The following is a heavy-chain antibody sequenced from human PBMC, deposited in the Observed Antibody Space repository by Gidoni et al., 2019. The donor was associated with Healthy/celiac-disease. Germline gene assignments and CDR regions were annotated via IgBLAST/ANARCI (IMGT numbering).Heavy chain of an antibody. CDR1: GRSLSGYY. Sequence: QVQLQPWGAGLLKTSATLSLTCAVYGRSLSGYYWSWIRQPPVKRLEWIGEINHSGSTNYNPSLKSRVTISVDTSKTQFSLKLSSVTAADTAVYYCARRRGKYYDSSGYYFWFDPWGQGTLVTVSS. CDR3: ARRRGKYYDSSGYYFWFDP. CDR2: INHSGST. V-gene: IGHV4-34*01. J-gene: IGHJ5*02. D-gene: IGHD3-22*01.